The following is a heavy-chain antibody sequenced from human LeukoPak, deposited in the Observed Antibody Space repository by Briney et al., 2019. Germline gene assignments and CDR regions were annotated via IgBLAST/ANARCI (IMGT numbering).Heavy chain of an antibody. D-gene: IGHD3-3*01. Sequence: SETLSLTCTVSGGSISSYYWSWIRQPPGKGLEWIGYIYYSGSTNYNPSLKSRVTISVDTSKNQFSLKLSSVTAADTAVYYCARDSQYYDFWSGYYSKAYYYGMDVWGQGTTVTVSS. CDR3: ARDSQYYDFWSGYYSKAYYYGMDV. CDR2: IYYSGST. V-gene: IGHV4-59*01. CDR1: GGSISSYY. J-gene: IGHJ6*02.